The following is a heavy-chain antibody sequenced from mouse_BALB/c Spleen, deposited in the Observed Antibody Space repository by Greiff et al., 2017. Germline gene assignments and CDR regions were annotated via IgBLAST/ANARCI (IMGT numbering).Heavy chain of an antibody. CDR1: GFSLTSYG. D-gene: IGHD1-2*01. V-gene: IGHV2-2*02. CDR3: ASFYYGYYAMDY. CDR2: IWSGGST. Sequence: VQLVESGPGLVQPSQSLSITCTVSGFSLTSYGVHWVRQSPGKGLEWLGVIWSGGSTDYNAAFISRLSISKDNSKSQVFFKMNSLQANDTAIYYCASFYYGYYAMDYWGQGTSVTVSS. J-gene: IGHJ4*01.